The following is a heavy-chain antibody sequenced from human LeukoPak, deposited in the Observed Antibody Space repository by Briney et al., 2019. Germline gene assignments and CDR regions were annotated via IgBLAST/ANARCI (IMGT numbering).Heavy chain of an antibody. CDR2: MWDDGTNE. CDR3: ARDLPGDPEDSYYGMDV. CDR1: GFNFGIYG. J-gene: IGHJ6*02. Sequence: GGSLRLSCTASGFNFGIYGMHWVRQPPGKGLEWVAVMWDDGTNEYYVESVKGRFTISRDNGKRTLYLQMNSLRAEDTAVYYCARDLPGDPEDSYYGMDVWGQGTTVTVSS. V-gene: IGHV3-33*01. D-gene: IGHD1-1*01.